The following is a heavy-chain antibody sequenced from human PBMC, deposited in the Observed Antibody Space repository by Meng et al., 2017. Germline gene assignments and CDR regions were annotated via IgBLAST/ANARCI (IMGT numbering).Heavy chain of an antibody. Sequence: VQLVGPGGGLLQPGGSLRLSCAAAGFTFNNYWMHWVRQVPGKGLVWVSRISGDGSITNYADSVKGRFTISRDNAKNTLYLQMNSLRPEDTAVYYCLDEAPRSDYWGQGSLVTVSS. CDR1: GFTFNNYW. CDR2: ISGDGSIT. CDR3: LDEAPRSDY. V-gene: IGHV3-74*01. J-gene: IGHJ4*02.